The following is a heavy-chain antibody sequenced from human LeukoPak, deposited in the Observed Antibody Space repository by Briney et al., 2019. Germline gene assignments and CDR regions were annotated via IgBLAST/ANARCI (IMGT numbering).Heavy chain of an antibody. V-gene: IGHV4-34*01. CDR3: ASLGYCTNGVCPYYYYGMDV. CDR2: INHSGST. Sequence: SETLSLTCSVYGGSFSGYYWSWIRQPPGKGLEWIGEINHSGSTNYNPSLKSRVTISVDTPKNQFSLKLSSVTAADTAVYYCASLGYCTNGVCPYYYYGMDVWGQGTTVTVSS. CDR1: GGSFSGYY. J-gene: IGHJ6*02. D-gene: IGHD2-8*01.